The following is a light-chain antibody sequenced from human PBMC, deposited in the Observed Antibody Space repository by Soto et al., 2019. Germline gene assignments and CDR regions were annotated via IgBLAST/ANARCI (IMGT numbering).Light chain of an antibody. V-gene: IGKV3-15*01. Sequence: EIVMTQSPATLSVSPGERATLSCRASQSVSSNLAWYQQKPGQAPRLPIYGASTRATGIPARFSGSGSGTEFTLTISSLQSEDFAVYYCQQYNNWPRSLTFGGGTKVEIK. CDR1: QSVSSN. CDR2: GAS. CDR3: QQYNNWPRSLT. J-gene: IGKJ4*01.